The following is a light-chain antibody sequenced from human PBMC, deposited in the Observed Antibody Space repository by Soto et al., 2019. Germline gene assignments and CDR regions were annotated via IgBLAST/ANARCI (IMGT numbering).Light chain of an antibody. CDR3: QQYSSYPS. V-gene: IGKV1-5*03. CDR2: KAS. CDR1: QSISRW. Sequence: DIQVTQSPSTLSSSAGDRVTITCRASQSISRWLSCYQQKPGEAPKLLIYKASSIESGVPSRFSGSGSGTEFTLTISSLEPDDFASYYCQQYSSYPSFGGGTKVEIK. J-gene: IGKJ4*01.